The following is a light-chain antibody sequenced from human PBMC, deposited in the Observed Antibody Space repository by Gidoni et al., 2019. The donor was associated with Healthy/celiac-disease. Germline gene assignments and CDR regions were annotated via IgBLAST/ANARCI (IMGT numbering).Light chain of an antibody. Sequence: EIVMTQSPATLSVSPGERATLSCRASQSVSSNLAWYQQKPGQAPRLLIYGASTRATGIPARFSGSGSGTEFTLTISSLQSEDFAVYYCQQYNNRPPLYTFGQXTKLEIK. CDR2: GAS. CDR3: QQYNNRPPLYT. V-gene: IGKV3-15*01. J-gene: IGKJ2*01. CDR1: QSVSSN.